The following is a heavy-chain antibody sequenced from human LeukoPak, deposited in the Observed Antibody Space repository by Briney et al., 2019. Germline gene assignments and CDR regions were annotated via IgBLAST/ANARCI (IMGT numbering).Heavy chain of an antibody. Sequence: ETGGSLRLSCAASGFTFRSYSMNWVRQAPGKGLEWVSAIDPSSTYIYYADSVKGRFTISRDNAENSLYLQMNSLRVEDTAVYYCARAPTVLVGHCSSSSCQADYWGQGTLVTVSS. V-gene: IGHV3-21*01. J-gene: IGHJ4*02. D-gene: IGHD2-2*01. CDR1: GFTFRSYS. CDR3: ARAPTVLVGHCSSSSCQADY. CDR2: IDPSSTYI.